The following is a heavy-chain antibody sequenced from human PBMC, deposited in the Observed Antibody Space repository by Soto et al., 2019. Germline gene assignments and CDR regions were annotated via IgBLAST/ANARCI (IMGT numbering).Heavy chain of an antibody. CDR1: GFTFSSYA. CDR2: ISGSGGST. J-gene: IGHJ4*02. Sequence: GGSLRLSCAASGFTFSSYAMSWVRQAPGKGLEWVSAISGSGGSTYYADSVKGRFTISRDNSKNTLYLQMNSLRAEDTAVYYCAKDGGDIVVVPAAGADYWGQGTLVTVSS. CDR3: AKDGGDIVVVPAAGADY. D-gene: IGHD2-2*01. V-gene: IGHV3-23*01.